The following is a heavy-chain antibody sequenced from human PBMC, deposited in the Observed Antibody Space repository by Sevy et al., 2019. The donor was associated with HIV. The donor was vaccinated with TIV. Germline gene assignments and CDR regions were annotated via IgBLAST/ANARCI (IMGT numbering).Heavy chain of an antibody. Sequence: GGSLRLSCVASGFNFRNFWMSWVRQAPGKGLECVADIKQDGSEAYYVDSVKGRFTISRDNAKNSLYLQMNSLRDEDTVMYFCGRDKEVGASILDAWGQGTPVTVSS. D-gene: IGHD1-26*01. V-gene: IGHV3-7*03. CDR3: GRDKEVGASILDA. CDR2: IKQDGSEA. J-gene: IGHJ5*02. CDR1: GFNFRNFW.